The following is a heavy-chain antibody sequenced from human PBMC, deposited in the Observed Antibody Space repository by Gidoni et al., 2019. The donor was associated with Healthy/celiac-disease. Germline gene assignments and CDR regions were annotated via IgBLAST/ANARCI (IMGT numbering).Heavy chain of an antibody. V-gene: IGHV4-4*02. CDR1: GGSISSSNW. CDR2: IYHSGST. D-gene: IGHD3-10*01. J-gene: IGHJ4*02. CDR3: ARRVGGFRELLYDY. Sequence: QVQLQESGPGLVKPSGTLSLPCAASGGSISSSNWWSWVRQPPGTGLGWIGEIYHSGSTNYNPSLKSRVTISVDKSKNQFSLKLSSVTAADTAVYYCARRVGGFRELLYDYWGQGTLVTVSS.